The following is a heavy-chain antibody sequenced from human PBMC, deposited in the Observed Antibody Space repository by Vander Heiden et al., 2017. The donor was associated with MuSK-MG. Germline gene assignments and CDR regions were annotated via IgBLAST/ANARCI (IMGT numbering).Heavy chain of an antibody. J-gene: IGHJ5*02. CDR1: GFTFSGST. CDR3: IRVPFDP. Sequence: EVQLVESGGGLVQPGGSLKLSCGASGFTFSGSTVHWVRQASGKGLEWVGRITRKTDNYATLYAESVKGRFTISRDDSKNTAYLQMDSLKTEDTALDYCIRVPFDPWGQGSLVIVSS. V-gene: IGHV3-73*01. CDR2: ITRKTDNYAT.